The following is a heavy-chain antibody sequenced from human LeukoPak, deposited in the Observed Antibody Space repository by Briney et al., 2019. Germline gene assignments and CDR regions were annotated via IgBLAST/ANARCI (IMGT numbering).Heavy chain of an antibody. CDR1: GYTFTGYY. V-gene: IGHV1-24*01. CDR2: FDPEDGET. CDR3: ATLSQTGYYQKGNWFDP. D-gene: IGHD3-9*01. Sequence: ASVKVSCKASGYTFTGYYMHWVRQAPGKGLEWMGGFDPEDGETIYAQKFQGRVTMTEDTSTDTAYMELSSLRSEDTAVYYCATLSQTGYYQKGNWFDPWGQGTLVTVSS. J-gene: IGHJ5*02.